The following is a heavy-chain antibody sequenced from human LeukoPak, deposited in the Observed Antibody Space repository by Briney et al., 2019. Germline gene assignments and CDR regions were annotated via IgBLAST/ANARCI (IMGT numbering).Heavy chain of an antibody. D-gene: IGHD3-9*01. CDR2: VSSYNGDT. V-gene: IGHV1-18*01. J-gene: IGHJ5*02. Sequence: ASVKVSCKASGYTFTSYGISWVRQAPGQELEWMGWVSSYNGDTNYAQKFQGRVTMSTDTSTSTAFMELRSLRFDDTAIYYCAKDWNILTGRNCFDPWGQGTLVIVSS. CDR1: GYTFTSYG. CDR3: AKDWNILTGRNCFDP.